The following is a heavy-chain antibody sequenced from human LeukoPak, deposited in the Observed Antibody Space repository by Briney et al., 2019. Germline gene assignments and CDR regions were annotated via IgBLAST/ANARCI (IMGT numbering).Heavy chain of an antibody. CDR1: GFTFSSYA. J-gene: IGHJ4*02. CDR2: ISYDGSNK. Sequence: GGSLRLSCAASGFTFSSYAMHWVRQAPGKGLEWVAVISYDGSNKYYADSVKGRFTISRDNSKNTLYLQMNSLRAEDTAVYYCARATALVDYCGQGTLVTVSS. CDR3: ARATALVDY. V-gene: IGHV3-30*04. D-gene: IGHD5-18*01.